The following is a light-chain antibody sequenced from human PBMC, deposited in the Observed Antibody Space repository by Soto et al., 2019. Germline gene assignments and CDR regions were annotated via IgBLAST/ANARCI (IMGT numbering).Light chain of an antibody. CDR2: GAS. V-gene: IGKV3D-15*01. CDR3: QQYNNWPIT. J-gene: IGKJ5*01. CDR1: QSVSSN. Sequence: EILMTQSPATLSVSPGERGTLSCRASQSVSSNLAWHQQRHGQAPRILIYGASTRDTGVPARFSGARSGTEFTLAFSRLQSEDFQVYYWQQYNNWPITFGQGTRLEIK.